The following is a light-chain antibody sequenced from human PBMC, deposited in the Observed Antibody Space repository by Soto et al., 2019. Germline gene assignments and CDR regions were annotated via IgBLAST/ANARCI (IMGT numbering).Light chain of an antibody. CDR2: GAS. CDR1: QSVSSN. J-gene: IGKJ1*01. CDR3: QQYNNWPTWT. V-gene: IGKV3-15*01. Sequence: EIVMTQSPATLSVSPGERATLSCRASQSVSSNLAWYQQKPGQAPRLLIYGASTRTTGIPARFSVSGSGTEFTLTISSLQSADFTVYYSQQYNNWPTWTFGQGTKVEIK.